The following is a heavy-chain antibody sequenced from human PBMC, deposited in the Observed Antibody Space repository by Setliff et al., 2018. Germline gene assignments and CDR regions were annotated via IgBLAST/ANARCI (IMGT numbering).Heavy chain of an antibody. CDR3: ARLPKIVTGYYGSHYYYYMDV. J-gene: IGHJ6*03. V-gene: IGHV4-59*01. Sequence: SETLSLTCTVSGGSISSYYWSWIRQPPGKGLEWIGYIDYSGSTNYNPSLKSRVTISLDTSKNQFSLQLSSVTAADTAVYFCARLPKIVTGYYGSHYYYYMDVWGKGTTVTVSS. D-gene: IGHD3-9*01. CDR2: IDYSGST. CDR1: GGSISSYY.